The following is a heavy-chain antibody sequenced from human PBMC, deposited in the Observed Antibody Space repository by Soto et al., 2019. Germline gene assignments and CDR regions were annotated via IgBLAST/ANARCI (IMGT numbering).Heavy chain of an antibody. V-gene: IGHV1-18*01. D-gene: IGHD2-15*01. CDR1: GYTFTSYG. J-gene: IGHJ4*02. Sequence: QVQLVQSGAEVKKPGASVKVSCKASGYTFTSYGISWVRQAPGQVLEWMGWISAYNGTTKYAQKLQGRATMTTDTSTSTAYRELRSLRSDDTAVYYCARDRGYCRGGSCWTHFDYWGQGTLVTVSS. CDR2: ISAYNGTT. CDR3: ARDRGYCRGGSCWTHFDY.